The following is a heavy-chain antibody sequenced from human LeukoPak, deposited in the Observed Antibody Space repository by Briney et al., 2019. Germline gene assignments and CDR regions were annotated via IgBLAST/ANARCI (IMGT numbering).Heavy chain of an antibody. CDR3: ARDYYDSSGPWFDP. CDR2: IYSSGST. D-gene: IGHD3-22*01. V-gene: IGHV4-4*08. J-gene: IGHJ5*02. Sequence: SETLSLTCNVSGGSIRGYYWSWIRQPPGKGLEWIGYIYSSGSTNYNPSLKSRVTISVDTSKNQFSLKLSSVTAADTAVYYCARDYYDSSGPWFDPWGQGTLVTVSS. CDR1: GGSIRGYY.